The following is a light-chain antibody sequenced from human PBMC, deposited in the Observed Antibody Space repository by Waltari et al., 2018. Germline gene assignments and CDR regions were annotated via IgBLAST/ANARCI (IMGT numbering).Light chain of an antibody. Sequence: EIVMTQSPASLSVSPGDRVTLSCRARQSVGTSLAWYQQRPGQAPRLLVYRASTRAREIPARFSGSGSGTDFTLSISTLQSEDFAVYYCQQYDDWPRTFGQGTKVEIK. J-gene: IGKJ1*01. CDR3: QQYDDWPRT. CDR2: RAS. CDR1: QSVGTS. V-gene: IGKV3-15*01.